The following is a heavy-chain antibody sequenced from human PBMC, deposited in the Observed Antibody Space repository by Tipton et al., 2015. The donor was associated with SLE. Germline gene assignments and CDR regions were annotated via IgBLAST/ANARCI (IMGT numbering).Heavy chain of an antibody. D-gene: IGHD3-10*01. CDR1: GFTVSSNY. CDR2: IYSGGST. CDR3: ARGITMVRGADYWYFDL. Sequence: SLRLSCAASGFTVSSNYMSWVRQAPGKGLEWVSVIYSGGSTYYADSVKGRFTISRDNSKNTLYLQMNSLRAEDTAVYYCARGITMVRGADYWYFDLWGRGTLVTVSS. J-gene: IGHJ2*01. V-gene: IGHV3-66*02.